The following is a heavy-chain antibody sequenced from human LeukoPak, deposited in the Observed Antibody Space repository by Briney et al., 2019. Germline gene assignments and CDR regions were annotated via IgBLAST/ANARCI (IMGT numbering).Heavy chain of an antibody. V-gene: IGHV4-34*01. D-gene: IGHD6-19*01. CDR3: ARVKRLGQWLVHYYYGMDV. CDR2: INHSGNT. J-gene: IGHJ6*02. Sequence: SETLSLTCAVYGGSFSGYYWSWIRQPPGKGLEWIGEINHSGNTNYNPSLKSRVTISVDTSKNQFSLKLSSVTAADTAVYYCARVKRLGQWLVHYYYGMDVWGQGTTVTVSS. CDR1: GGSFSGYY.